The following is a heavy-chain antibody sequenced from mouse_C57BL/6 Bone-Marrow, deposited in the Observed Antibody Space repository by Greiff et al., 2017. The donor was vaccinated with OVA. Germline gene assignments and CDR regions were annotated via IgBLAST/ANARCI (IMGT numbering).Heavy chain of an antibody. CDR2: IYPGSGST. V-gene: IGHV1-55*01. CDR3: ARNRDYGSPGYFDV. D-gene: IGHD1-1*01. J-gene: IGHJ1*03. Sequence: VQLQQPGAELVKPGASVKMSCKASGYTFTSYWITWVKQRPGQGLEWIGDIYPGSGSTNYNEKFKSKATLTVDTSSSTAYMQLSSLTSEDSAVYYCARNRDYGSPGYFDVWGTGTTVTVSS. CDR1: GYTFTSYW.